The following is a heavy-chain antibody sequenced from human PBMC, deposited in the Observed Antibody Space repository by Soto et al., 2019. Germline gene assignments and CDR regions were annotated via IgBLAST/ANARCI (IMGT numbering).Heavy chain of an antibody. CDR1: GFTVSTNY. CDR2: IYSGGST. Sequence: GGSLRLSCAASGFTVSTNYMNWVRQAPGKGLEWVSVIYSGGSTYYADSVKGRFTISRHNSKNTLYLHMNSLRAEDTAVYYCARSYDYLWGSYRPFDYWGQGTLVTVSS. V-gene: IGHV3-66*01. J-gene: IGHJ4*02. CDR3: ARSYDYLWGSYRPFDY. D-gene: IGHD3-16*02.